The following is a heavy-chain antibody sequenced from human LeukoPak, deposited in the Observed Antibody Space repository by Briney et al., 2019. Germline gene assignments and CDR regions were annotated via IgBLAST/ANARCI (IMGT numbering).Heavy chain of an antibody. V-gene: IGHV4-30-4*07. Sequence: SQTLSLTCTVSGGSIRSGAYSWSWIRQPPGKGLEWIGYIYYSGSTYYNPSLKSRVTISVDTSKNQFSLKLSSVTAADTAVYYCARLAAAGSVDSYYYMDVWGKGTTVTVSS. D-gene: IGHD6-13*01. CDR2: IYYSGST. J-gene: IGHJ6*03. CDR1: GGSIRSGAYS. CDR3: ARLAAAGSVDSYYYMDV.